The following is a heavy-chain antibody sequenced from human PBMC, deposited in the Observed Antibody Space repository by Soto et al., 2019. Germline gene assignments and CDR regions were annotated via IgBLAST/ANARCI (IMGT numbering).Heavy chain of an antibody. J-gene: IGHJ4*02. CDR3: VRDRSGSYLEGFDY. CDR2: IKQDGSEK. V-gene: IGHV3-7*01. CDR1: GFTFSSFW. Sequence: AGGSLRLSCAASGFTFSSFWMTWVRQAPGKGLEWVANIKQDGSEKYYVDSVKGRFTISRDNARNSLFLEIKSLRSEDTAVYSCVRDRSGSYLEGFDYWGQGTLVTVSS. D-gene: IGHD1-26*01.